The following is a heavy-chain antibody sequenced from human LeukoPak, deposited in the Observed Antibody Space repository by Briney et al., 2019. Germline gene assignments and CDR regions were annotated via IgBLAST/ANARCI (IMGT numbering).Heavy chain of an antibody. CDR1: GFTFTDYA. Sequence: GGSLRLSCAASGFTFTDYAMNWVRQAPGKGLEWLSAISGSGGSTYYADSIQGRFTISRDNSKNALYLQMNSLRAEDTAIYYCAKDRYSRGYFDWGQGTLVTVSS. CDR2: ISGSGGST. CDR3: AKDRYSRGYFD. D-gene: IGHD3-22*01. V-gene: IGHV3-23*01. J-gene: IGHJ4*02.